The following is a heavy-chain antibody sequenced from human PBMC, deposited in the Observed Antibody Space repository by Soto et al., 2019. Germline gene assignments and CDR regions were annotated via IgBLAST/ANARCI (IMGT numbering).Heavy chain of an antibody. CDR2: IYYSGST. CDR3: ASSIVLVPAAIEYSSSWPIDY. Sequence: QVQLQESGPGLVKPSQTLSLTCTVSGGSISSGDYYWSWIRQPPGKGLEWIGYIYYSGSTYYNPSLKSRVTISVDTSKNQFSLKLSSVTAADTAVYYCASSIVLVPAAIEYSSSWPIDYWGQGTLVTVSS. V-gene: IGHV4-30-4*01. CDR1: GGSISSGDYY. J-gene: IGHJ4*02. D-gene: IGHD2-2*01.